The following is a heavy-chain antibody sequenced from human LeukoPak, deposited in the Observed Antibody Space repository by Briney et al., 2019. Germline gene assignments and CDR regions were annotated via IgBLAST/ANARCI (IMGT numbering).Heavy chain of an antibody. CDR2: IYDSGST. CDR3: AREGASYYDSSGYYEGTDC. V-gene: IGHV4-61*01. D-gene: IGHD3-22*01. J-gene: IGHJ4*02. Sequence: PSETLSLTCTVSGGSVSSGSYYWRWIRQPPGTGLEWIGYIYDSGSTNYNPSLKSRVTISVDTSKNQVSLKLSSVTAADTAVYFCAREGASYYDSSGYYEGTDCWGQGTLVTVSS. CDR1: GGSVSSGSYY.